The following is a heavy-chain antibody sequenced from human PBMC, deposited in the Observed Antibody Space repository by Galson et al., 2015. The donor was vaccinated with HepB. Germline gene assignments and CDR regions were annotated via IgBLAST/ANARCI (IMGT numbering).Heavy chain of an antibody. CDR2: INPKSGGT. J-gene: IGHJ4*02. V-gene: IGHV1-2*06. D-gene: IGHD3-3*01. Sequence: SVKVSCKASGYIFTGYNMHWVRQAPGQGLEWMGRINPKSGGTNYAQKFQGRVTMTRDTSMSTAYMELRRLRSDDTAVYYCARVEDFWSGYGDYWGQGTLVTVSS. CDR1: GYIFTGYN. CDR3: ARVEDFWSGYGDY.